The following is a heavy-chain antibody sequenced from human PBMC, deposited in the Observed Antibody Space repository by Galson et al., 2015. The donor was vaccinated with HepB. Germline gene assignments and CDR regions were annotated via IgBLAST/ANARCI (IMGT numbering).Heavy chain of an antibody. J-gene: IGHJ4*02. CDR1: GFTFGDYA. CDR2: IRSKAYGGTT. V-gene: IGHV3-49*03. D-gene: IGHD3-3*01. CDR3: RGGGFWSGYYDY. Sequence: SLRLSCAASGFTFGDYAMSWFRQAPGKALEWVGFIRSKAYGGTTEYAASVKGRFTISRDDSKSIAYLQMNSLKTEDTAVYYCRGGGFWSGYYDYWGQGTLVTVSS.